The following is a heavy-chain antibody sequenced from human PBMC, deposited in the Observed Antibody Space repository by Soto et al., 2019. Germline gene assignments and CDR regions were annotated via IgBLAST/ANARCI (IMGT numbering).Heavy chain of an antibody. V-gene: IGHV3-15*07. J-gene: IGHJ6*02. Sequence: RRLYCAASGFTFSNAWMNWVRQAPGKGLEWEGRIKSKTDGGTTDYAATVKGRFTISRDDSKNTLYLQMNSLKTEDTAVYYCSTKGPVLGYCSCRSCPRYSYYSYVIDVWGQGTTVTFSS. CDR3: STKGPVLGYCSCRSCPRYSYYSYVIDV. D-gene: IGHD2-15*01. CDR1: GFTFSNAW. CDR2: IKSKTDGGTT.